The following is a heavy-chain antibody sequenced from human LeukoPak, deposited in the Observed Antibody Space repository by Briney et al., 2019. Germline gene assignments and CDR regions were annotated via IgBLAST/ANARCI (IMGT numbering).Heavy chain of an antibody. J-gene: IGHJ5*02. CDR3: AGGPKNVLLWFGEFDP. Sequence: SETLSLTCTVSGGSISSYYWSWIRQPAGKGLEWIGRIYTSGSTNYNPSLKSRVTTSVDTSKNQFSLKLSSVTAADTAVYYCAGGPKNVLLWFGEFDPWGQGTLVTVSS. D-gene: IGHD3-10*01. CDR2: IYTSGST. CDR1: GGSISSYY. V-gene: IGHV4-4*07.